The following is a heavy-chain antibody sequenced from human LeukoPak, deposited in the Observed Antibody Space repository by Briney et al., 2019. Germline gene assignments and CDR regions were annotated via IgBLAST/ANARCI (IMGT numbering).Heavy chain of an antibody. Sequence: GGSLRLSCAASGLTVTSNYMSWVRQAPGKGLEGVSVIYSGGSTYYADSVTGRFTISRDNSKNTLYLQMNNLRAEDTAVYYCARVAFRSSSYISGIDYWGQGTLVTVSS. CDR3: ARVAFRSSSYISGIDY. V-gene: IGHV3-53*01. CDR1: GLTVTSNY. J-gene: IGHJ4*02. CDR2: IYSGGST. D-gene: IGHD1-20*01.